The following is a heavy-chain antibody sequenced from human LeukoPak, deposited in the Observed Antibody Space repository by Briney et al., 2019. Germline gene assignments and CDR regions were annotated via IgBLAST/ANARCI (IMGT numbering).Heavy chain of an antibody. Sequence: GGSLRLSCAASGFTFSDYYMNWIRQAPGKGLEWVSYISGSSSYTNYADSVKGRFTISRDNAKNSLYLQMSSLRAEDTAVYYCATRGHSSSWYYFDYWDQGTLVTVSS. J-gene: IGHJ4*02. V-gene: IGHV3-11*03. CDR2: ISGSSSYT. CDR3: ATRGHSSSWYYFDY. CDR1: GFTFSDYY. D-gene: IGHD6-13*01.